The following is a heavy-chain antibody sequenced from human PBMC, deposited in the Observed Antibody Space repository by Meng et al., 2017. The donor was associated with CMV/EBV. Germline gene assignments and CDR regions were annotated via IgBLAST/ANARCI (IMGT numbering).Heavy chain of an antibody. J-gene: IGHJ4*02. CDR1: GFTFSDYY. CDR2: VNSNNDAT. CDR3: VRSSGWSLFDY. V-gene: IGHV1-2*02. Sequence: QVRPVQSGAEMKKPGASVKVSCTTSGFTFSDYYIHWVRQAPGQGLEWMGWVNSNNDATNYARKFQGRVSMTRDTSISTAHMELSRLMSDDTAVYYCVRSSGWSLFDYWGQGTLVTVSS. D-gene: IGHD6-19*01.